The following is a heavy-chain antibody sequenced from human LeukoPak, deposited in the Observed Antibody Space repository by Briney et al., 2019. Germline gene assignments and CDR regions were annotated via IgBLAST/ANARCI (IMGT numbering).Heavy chain of an antibody. CDR1: GGTSSSYA. V-gene: IGHV1-69*04. D-gene: IGHD3-22*01. CDR2: IIPILGVA. J-gene: IGHJ4*02. Sequence: SVKVSCKASGGTSSSYAINWVRQAPGQGLEWMGRIIPILGVANYAQKFLGRVTITADKSTSTAYMELSSLRSEDTAVYYCARDYVSVNYYDTSGYFDYWGQGTLVTVSS. CDR3: ARDYVSVNYYDTSGYFDY.